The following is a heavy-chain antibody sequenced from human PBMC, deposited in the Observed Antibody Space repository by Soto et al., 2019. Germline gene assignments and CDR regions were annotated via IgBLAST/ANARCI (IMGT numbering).Heavy chain of an antibody. Sequence: GGYLRLSCADSGLTFSSYAMSWVRQAPGKGLEWVSGISGSADSRYYSESLNRRFTSPRDNANVSLYLQMNSLRAEYTAVYYCARFSTIFEVFINFDYWGQGTLVTVSS. D-gene: IGHD3-3*01. CDR2: ISGSADSR. J-gene: IGHJ4*02. CDR1: GLTFSSYA. V-gene: IGHV3-23*01. CDR3: ARFSTIFEVFINFDY.